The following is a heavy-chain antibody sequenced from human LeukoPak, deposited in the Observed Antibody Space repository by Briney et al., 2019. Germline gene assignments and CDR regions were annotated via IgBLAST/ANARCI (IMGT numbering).Heavy chain of an antibody. J-gene: IGHJ6*04. V-gene: IGHV1-69*13. CDR1: GGTFISYA. D-gene: IGHD3-10*01. CDR2: IIPIFGTA. CDR3: ARGSGSIWYYYYGMDV. Sequence: ASVKVSCKASGGTFISYAISWVRQAPGQGLEWRGGIIPIFGTANYAQKFQGRVTITADESTSTAYMELSSLRSEDTAVYYCARGSGSIWYYYYGMDVWGKGTTVTVSS.